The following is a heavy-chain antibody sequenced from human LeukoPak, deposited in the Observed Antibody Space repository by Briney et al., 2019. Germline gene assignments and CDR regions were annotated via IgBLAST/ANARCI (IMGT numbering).Heavy chain of an antibody. J-gene: IGHJ6*02. CDR2: ISRSGGST. CDR3: AKPYYYDSTGYEYYYYGMDV. V-gene: IGHV3-23*01. D-gene: IGHD3-22*01. CDR1: GFTFSRYA. Sequence: GRSLTLSCAGSGFTFSRYAMSWVRQAPGKGLEWVSAISRSGGSTYYADSVKGRSTISRDNSKNTLYLQMSSLRAEDTAIYYCAKPYYYDSTGYEYYYYGMDVWGQGTTVTVSS.